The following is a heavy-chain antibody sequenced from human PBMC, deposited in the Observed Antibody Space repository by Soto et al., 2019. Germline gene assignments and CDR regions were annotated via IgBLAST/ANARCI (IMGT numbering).Heavy chain of an antibody. CDR1: GYTFTSYA. D-gene: IGHD1-26*01. Sequence: QVQLVQSGAEVKKPWASVKVSCKASGYTFTSYAMHWVRQAPGQRLEWMGWINAGNGNTKYSQKFQGRVTITRDTSARTANMELSSLRSEEMAVYDYARDDGRCGYYSSGTDVWGQGTTVTVCS. CDR2: INAGNGNT. J-gene: IGHJ6*02. CDR3: ARDDGRCGYYSSGTDV. V-gene: IGHV1-3*01.